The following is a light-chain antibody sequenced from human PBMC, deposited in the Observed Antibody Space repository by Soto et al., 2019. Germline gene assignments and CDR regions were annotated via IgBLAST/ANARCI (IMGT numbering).Light chain of an antibody. V-gene: IGKV1-5*01. CDR1: QSISSW. Sequence: DIEMTQSPSTLSASVGDRVTITCRASQSISSWLAWYQQKPGKAPKLLIYDASSLESGVPSRFSGSGSGTEFTLTISSLQPDVFATYYCQQDNSPSITFGQGTRLEIK. CDR2: DAS. CDR3: QQDNSPSIT. J-gene: IGKJ5*01.